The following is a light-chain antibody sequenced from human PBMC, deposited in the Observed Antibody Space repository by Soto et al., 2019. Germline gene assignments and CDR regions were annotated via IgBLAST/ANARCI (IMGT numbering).Light chain of an antibody. V-gene: IGKV1-5*01. J-gene: IGKJ1*01. CDR3: QQYNSYWT. Sequence: LHMTQSPSTLPGSVGASVTIPCRAKKIISSWLAWYQQKPGKAPKLLISDASSVETGVPSRFSGSGAGTEFTLTINRVQPDDFATYCWQQYNSYWTFGQGTKVDIK. CDR2: DAS. CDR1: KIISSW.